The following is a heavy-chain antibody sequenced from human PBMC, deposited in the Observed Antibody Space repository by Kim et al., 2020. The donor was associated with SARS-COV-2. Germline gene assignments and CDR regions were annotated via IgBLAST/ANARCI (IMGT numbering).Heavy chain of an antibody. J-gene: IGHJ4*02. CDR2: ISYDGSNK. CDR3: ARDYTKPVEGDWWPQLANVKPGSFDY. V-gene: IGHV3-30-3*01. D-gene: IGHD2-8*02. Sequence: GGSLRLSCAASGFTFSSYAMHWVRQAPGKGLEWVAVISYDGSNKYYADSVKGRFTISRDNSKNTLYLQMNSLRAEDTAVYYCARDYTKPVEGDWWPQLANVKPGSFDYWGQGTLVTVSS. CDR1: GFTFSSYA.